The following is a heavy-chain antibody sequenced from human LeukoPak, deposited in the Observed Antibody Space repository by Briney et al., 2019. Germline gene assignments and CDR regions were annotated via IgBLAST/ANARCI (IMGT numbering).Heavy chain of an antibody. Sequence: PGGSLRLSCAASGLSISGYWMTWVRQAPGKGPEWVANIKQDGSVKTYVDSVKGRFTIPRHNAKNSLYLQMDSLRVEDTAMYYCARDGGTDWYDPWGQGTLVTVSS. CDR3: ARDGGTDWYDP. CDR2: IKQDGSVK. V-gene: IGHV3-7*01. D-gene: IGHD3-16*01. CDR1: GLSISGYW. J-gene: IGHJ5*02.